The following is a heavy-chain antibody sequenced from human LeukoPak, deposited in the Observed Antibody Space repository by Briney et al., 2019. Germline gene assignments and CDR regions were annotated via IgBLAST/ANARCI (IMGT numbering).Heavy chain of an antibody. D-gene: IGHD6-19*01. Sequence: AAPVKVSCKASGYTFTTYGISWVRQAPGQGLEWMGWISPYNGNTKYAQKLQGRVTMTTDTSTSTAYMELRSLRSDDTAVYYCARGPDPTVAGPRYYFDYWGQGTLVTVSS. CDR1: GYTFTTYG. CDR2: ISPYNGNT. V-gene: IGHV1-18*01. J-gene: IGHJ4*02. CDR3: ARGPDPTVAGPRYYFDY.